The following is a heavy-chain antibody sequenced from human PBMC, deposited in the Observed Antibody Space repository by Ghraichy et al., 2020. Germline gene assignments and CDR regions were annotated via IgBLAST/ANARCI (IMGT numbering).Heavy chain of an antibody. J-gene: IGHJ3*02. CDR1: GGSISSYY. Sequence: ESLNISCTVSGGSISSYYWSWIRQPPGKGLEWIGYIYYSGSTNYNPSLKSRVTISVDTSKNQFSLKLSSVTAADTAVYYCARDGNYYDSSGYYPDAFDIWGQGTMVTVSS. V-gene: IGHV4-59*01. D-gene: IGHD3-22*01. CDR3: ARDGNYYDSSGYYPDAFDI. CDR2: IYYSGST.